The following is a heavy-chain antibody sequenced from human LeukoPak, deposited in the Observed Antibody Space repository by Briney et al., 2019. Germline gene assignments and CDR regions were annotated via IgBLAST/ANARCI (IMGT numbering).Heavy chain of an antibody. CDR3: ARDAGTVAGTLAGMDV. CDR2: IWYDGSNK. CDR1: GFTFSSYG. Sequence: LPGGSLRLSCAASGFTFSSYGMHWVRQAPGKGLEWVAVIWYDGSNKYYADSVKGRFTISRDNSKNTLYLQMNSLRAEDTAVYYCARDAGTVAGTLAGMDVWGQGTTVTVSS. V-gene: IGHV3-33*01. D-gene: IGHD6-19*01. J-gene: IGHJ6*02.